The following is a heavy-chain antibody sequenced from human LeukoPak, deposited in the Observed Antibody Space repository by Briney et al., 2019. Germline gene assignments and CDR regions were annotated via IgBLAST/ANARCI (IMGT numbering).Heavy chain of an antibody. CDR1: GYTFTGYY. CDR3: ARVAGIAAAGKRVDY. J-gene: IGHJ4*02. D-gene: IGHD6-13*01. Sequence: GASVKVSCKASGYTFTGYYMHWVRRAPGQGLEWMGRINPNSGGTNYAQKFQGRVTMTRDTSISTAYMELSRLRSDDTAVYYCARVAGIAAAGKRVDYWGQGTLVTVSS. V-gene: IGHV1-2*06. CDR2: INPNSGGT.